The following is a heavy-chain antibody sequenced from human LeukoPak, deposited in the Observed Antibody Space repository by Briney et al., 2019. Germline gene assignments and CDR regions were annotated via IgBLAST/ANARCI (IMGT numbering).Heavy chain of an antibody. J-gene: IGHJ4*02. CDR3: ARESATSSNFDY. D-gene: IGHD2-15*01. CDR2: IYYSGST. CDR1: GGSISSGGYY. V-gene: IGHV4-31*03. Sequence: SETLPLTCTVSGGSISSGGYYWSWIRQHPGKGLEWIGYIYYSGSTYYNPSLKSRVTISVDTSKNQFSLKLSSVTAADTAVYYCARESATSSNFDYWGQGTLVTVSS.